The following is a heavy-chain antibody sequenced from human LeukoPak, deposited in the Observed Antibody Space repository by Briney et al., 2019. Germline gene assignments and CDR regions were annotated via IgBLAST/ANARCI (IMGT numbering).Heavy chain of an antibody. CDR1: GFTFSSYS. CDR3: ASRYYSSGWYGSGFDP. J-gene: IGHJ5*02. V-gene: IGHV3-21*01. D-gene: IGHD6-19*01. CDR2: ISSSSSYI. Sequence: GGSLRLSCAASGFTFSSYSMNWVRQAPGKGLEWVSSISSSSSYIYYADSVKGRFTISRDNAKNSLYLQMNSLRAEDTAVYYCASRYYSSGWYGSGFDPWGQGTLVTVSS.